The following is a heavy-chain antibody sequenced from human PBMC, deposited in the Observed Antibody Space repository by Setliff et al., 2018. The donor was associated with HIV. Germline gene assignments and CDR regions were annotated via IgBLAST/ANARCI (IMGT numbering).Heavy chain of an antibody. V-gene: IGHV1-69*10. D-gene: IGHD6-19*01. CDR2: IIPILRIP. Sequence: SVKVSCKASGGTFSSYAINWVRQAPGQGIEWMGGIIPILRIPNYSRKFQGRVTITADKSTSTAYMELSSLRSEDTAVYYCARNPEMAALNYFYYYMDVWGKGTTVTVSS. CDR1: GGTFSSYA. J-gene: IGHJ6*03. CDR3: ARNPEMAALNYFYYYMDV.